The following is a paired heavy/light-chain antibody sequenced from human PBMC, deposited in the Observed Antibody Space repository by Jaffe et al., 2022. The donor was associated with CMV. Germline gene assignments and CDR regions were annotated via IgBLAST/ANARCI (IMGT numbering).Light chain of an antibody. CDR1: QSVSSSY. Sequence: EIVLTQSPGTLSLSPGERATLSCRASQSVSSSYLAWYQQKPGQAPRLLIYGASSRATGIPDRFSGSGSGTDFTLTISRLEPEDFAVYYCQQYGSSPRALTFGGGTKVEIK. J-gene: IGKJ4*01. CDR2: GAS. V-gene: IGKV3-20*01. CDR3: QQYGSSPRALT.
Heavy chain of an antibody. CDR2: IYPGDSDT. Sequence: EVQLVQSGAEVKKPGESLKISCKGSGYSFTSYWIGWVRQMPGKGLEWMGIIYPGDSDTRYSPSFQGQVTISADKSISTAYLQWSSLKASDTAMYYCARASIFGVAEYYYYYYGMDVWGQGTTVTVSS. V-gene: IGHV5-51*01. CDR1: GYSFTSYW. D-gene: IGHD3-3*01. CDR3: ARASIFGVAEYYYYYYGMDV. J-gene: IGHJ6*02.